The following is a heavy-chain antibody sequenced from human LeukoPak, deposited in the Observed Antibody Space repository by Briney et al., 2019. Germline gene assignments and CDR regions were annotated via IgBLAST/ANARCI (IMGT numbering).Heavy chain of an antibody. CDR1: GFTFSSYW. Sequence: GGSLSLSRAASGFTFSSYWMSWVRQAPGKGLEWVANIKQDGSEKYYVDSVKGQFTISRDNAKNSLYLQMNSLRAEDTAVYYCAREPVLYHYYYYGMDVWGQGTTVTVSS. CDR3: AREPVLYHYYYYGMDV. V-gene: IGHV3-7*01. CDR2: IKQDGSEK. J-gene: IGHJ6*02. D-gene: IGHD3-16*02.